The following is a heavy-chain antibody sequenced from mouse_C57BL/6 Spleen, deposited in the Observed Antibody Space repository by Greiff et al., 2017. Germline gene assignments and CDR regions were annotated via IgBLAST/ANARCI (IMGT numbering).Heavy chain of an antibody. Sequence: QVQLQQSDAELVKPGASVKISCKVSGYTFTDHTIHWMKQRPEQGLEWIGYIYPRDGSTKYNEKFKGKATLTADKSSSTAYMQLNSLTSEDSAVYFCARGRYYGSSLRVYFDYWGQGTTLTVSS. CDR2: IYPRDGST. D-gene: IGHD1-1*01. CDR1: GYTFTDHT. CDR3: ARGRYYGSSLRVYFDY. J-gene: IGHJ2*01. V-gene: IGHV1-78*01.